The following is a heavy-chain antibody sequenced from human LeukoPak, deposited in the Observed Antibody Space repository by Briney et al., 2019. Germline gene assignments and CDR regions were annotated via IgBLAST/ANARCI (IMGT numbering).Heavy chain of an antibody. J-gene: IGHJ6*03. Sequence: KAGGSLRLSCAASGFTFSSYSMNWVRQAPGKGLEWVSSISSSSSYIYYADSVKGRFTISRDNAKNSLYLQMNSLRAEDTAVYYCAKTVDFYYYYYMDVWGKGTTVTVSS. CDR1: GFTFSSYS. D-gene: IGHD1-14*01. V-gene: IGHV3-21*01. CDR2: ISSSSSYI. CDR3: AKTVDFYYYYYMDV.